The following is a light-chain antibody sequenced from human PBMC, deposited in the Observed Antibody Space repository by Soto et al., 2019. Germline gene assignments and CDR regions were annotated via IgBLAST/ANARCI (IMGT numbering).Light chain of an antibody. CDR3: QQYNDWPLT. CDR2: GAS. J-gene: IGKJ4*01. Sequence: EIVMTQSPATLSVSPGERATLSCRAGQSVSNNLVWYQQKPGQAPRLLIYGASTRATGIPARFSGSGSGTEFTLTISSLQSEDFAVYYCQQYNDWPLTFGGGTKVDIK. CDR1: QSVSNN. V-gene: IGKV3-15*01.